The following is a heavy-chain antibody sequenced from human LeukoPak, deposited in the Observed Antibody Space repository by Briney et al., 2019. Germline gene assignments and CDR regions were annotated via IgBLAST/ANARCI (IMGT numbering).Heavy chain of an antibody. CDR2: IYYSGST. D-gene: IGHD6-19*01. J-gene: IGHJ4*02. CDR1: GGSISSYY. Sequence: SETLSLTCTVSGGSISSYYWSWIRQPPGKGLEWIGYIYYSGSTNYNPSLKSRVTISVDTSKNQFSLKLSSVTAADTAVYYCAGERGEEYSSGWYKRNYFDNWGQGIRVTVSS. CDR3: AGERGEEYSSGWYKRNYFDN. V-gene: IGHV4-59*01.